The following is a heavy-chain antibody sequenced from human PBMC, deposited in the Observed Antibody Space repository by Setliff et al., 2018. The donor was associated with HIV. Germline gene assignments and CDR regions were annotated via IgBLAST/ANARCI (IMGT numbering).Heavy chain of an antibody. V-gene: IGHV1-69*13. Sequence: GASVKVSCKTSGDLFTSYAFNWVRQAPGKGFEWMGRVDPEDDQTIFAKKFQGRVTLTADEATRTVYMELSSLRSEDTAVYYCAKDQEGDLWPHYFDSGAYGWFDPWGQGALVTVSS. D-gene: IGHD3-22*01. CDR3: AKDQEGDLWPHYFDSGAYGWFDP. J-gene: IGHJ5*02. CDR1: GDLFTSYA. CDR2: VDPEDDQT.